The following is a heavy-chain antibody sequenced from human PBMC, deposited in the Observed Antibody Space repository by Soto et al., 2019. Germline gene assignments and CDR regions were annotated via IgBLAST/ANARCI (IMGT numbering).Heavy chain of an antibody. D-gene: IGHD3-10*01. Sequence: QVQLMQSGAEVKKPGSSVKVSCKASGGTFSSYAISWVRQAPGQGLEWMGGIIPIFGTANYAQKFQGRVTITADESTSTAYMELSSLRSEDTAVYYCARSRVTMVRGVTEVYYYGMDVWGQGTTVTVSS. CDR2: IIPIFGTA. J-gene: IGHJ6*02. CDR3: ARSRVTMVRGVTEVYYYGMDV. CDR1: GGTFSSYA. V-gene: IGHV1-69*01.